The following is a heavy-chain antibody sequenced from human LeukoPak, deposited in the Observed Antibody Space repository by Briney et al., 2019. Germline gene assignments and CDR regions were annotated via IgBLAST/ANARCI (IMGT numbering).Heavy chain of an antibody. CDR1: GGSISSYY. V-gene: IGHV4-59*05. Sequence: SETLSLTCTVSGGSISSYYWSWIRQPPGKGLEWIGSIYYSGSAYYNPSLKSRLTISVDTSKNQFSLKLSSVTAADTAVYYCARCISMVRGVIRPPDYWGQGTLVTVSS. CDR3: ARCISMVRGVIRPPDY. CDR2: IYYSGSA. D-gene: IGHD3-10*01. J-gene: IGHJ4*02.